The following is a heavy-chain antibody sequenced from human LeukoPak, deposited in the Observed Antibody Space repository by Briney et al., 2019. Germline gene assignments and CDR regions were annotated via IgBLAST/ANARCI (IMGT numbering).Heavy chain of an antibody. Sequence: SETLSLTCTVSGGSISSYYWSWIRQPLGKGLEWIGYIYYSGSTNYNPSLKSRVTISVDTSKNQFSLKLSSVTAADTAVYYCARLEGGIVVVVADWGQGTLVTVSS. V-gene: IGHV4-59*08. CDR3: ARLEGGIVVVVAD. CDR2: IYYSGST. D-gene: IGHD2-15*01. CDR1: GGSISSYY. J-gene: IGHJ4*02.